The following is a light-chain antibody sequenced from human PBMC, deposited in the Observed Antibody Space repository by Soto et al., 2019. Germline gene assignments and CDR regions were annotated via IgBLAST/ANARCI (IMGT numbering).Light chain of an antibody. J-gene: IGKJ1*01. CDR3: QQYNNWPLT. Sequence: EIVMTQSPAFLSVSPGERATLSCRASQSISRNLAWYQQKPGQAPRLLIYAASTRATGLPARFSGSGSGTELTLTISSLQSEDFAVYSCQQYNNWPLTFGQGTKVEVK. V-gene: IGKV3-15*01. CDR2: AAS. CDR1: QSISRN.